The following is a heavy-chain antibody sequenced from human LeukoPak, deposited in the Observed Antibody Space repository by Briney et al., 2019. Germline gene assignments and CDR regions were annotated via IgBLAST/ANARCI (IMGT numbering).Heavy chain of an antibody. CDR2: ITVNNGYT. CDR3: AKVHCISTNCNHIWTYFDY. CDR1: GYTFTSHG. Sequence: ASVKVSCKAAGYTFTSHGFIWLRQAPGQGLEWMGWITVNNGYTKYAQELQGRVTMTTDTSTSTAYMELRSLRSVDTAVYYCAKVHCISTNCNHIWTYFDYWGQGTLVTVSS. D-gene: IGHD2-2*01. V-gene: IGHV1-18*01. J-gene: IGHJ4*02.